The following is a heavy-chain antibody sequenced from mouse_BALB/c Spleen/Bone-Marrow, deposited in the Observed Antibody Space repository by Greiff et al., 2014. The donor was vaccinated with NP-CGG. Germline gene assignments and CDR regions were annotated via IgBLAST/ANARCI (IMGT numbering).Heavy chain of an antibody. CDR2: INPNNGGT. CDR3: ARSEGRYYFAMNY. V-gene: IGHV1-18*01. J-gene: IGHJ4*01. Sequence: VQLQQPGPELVKPGTSVKISCKTSGYTFTEYTMHWVKQSHGKSLERIGGINPNNGGTSYDQKFKGKATLTVGKSSSTAYMELRSLTSEDSAVYYCARSEGRYYFAMNYWGQGTSVTVSS. CDR1: GYTFTEYT.